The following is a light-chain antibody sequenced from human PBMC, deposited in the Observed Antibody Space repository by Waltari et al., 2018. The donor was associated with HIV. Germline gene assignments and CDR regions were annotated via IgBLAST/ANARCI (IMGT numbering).Light chain of an antibody. J-gene: IGKJ1*01. Sequence: EVVLTQSPATLSVSPGERATLSCRASQSVDSSHLAWYQQKSGQAPRLLIYGTSNRATGIAYRFSGSGSGTDFTLTITRLEPEDFAVFYCQQYSSGSWTFGQGTTVEIK. CDR1: QSVDSSH. CDR3: QQYSSGSWT. V-gene: IGKV3-20*01. CDR2: GTS.